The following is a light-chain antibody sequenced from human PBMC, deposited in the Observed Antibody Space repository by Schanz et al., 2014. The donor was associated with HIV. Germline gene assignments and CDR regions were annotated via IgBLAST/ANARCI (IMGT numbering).Light chain of an antibody. J-gene: IGLJ3*02. V-gene: IGLV2-14*03. CDR2: GFF. Sequence: QSALTQPASVSGSPGQSITVSCTGTSNDIGSYTYVAWYQQHPGKAPKVVVYGFFDRPSGVSNRFSGSKSGNTASLTISGXXXDDDLDYYCGSYITSTTWVFGGGTKLNVL. CDR3: GSYITSTTWV. CDR1: SNDIGSYTY.